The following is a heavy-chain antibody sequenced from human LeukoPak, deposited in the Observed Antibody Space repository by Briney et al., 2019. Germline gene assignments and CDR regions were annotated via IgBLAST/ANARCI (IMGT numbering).Heavy chain of an antibody. J-gene: IGHJ4*02. CDR2: INPNSGGT. CDR1: GYTFTDYY. D-gene: IGHD6-19*01. V-gene: IGHV1-2*02. CDR3: ARSESSAWHY. Sequence: ASVKVSCKTSGYTFTDYYIHWRRQAPGQGLEWMGWINPNSGGTNYAQKFQGRVTMTRDTSINTAYMELSSLTSDDTAVYYCARSESSAWHYWGQGTLVTVSS.